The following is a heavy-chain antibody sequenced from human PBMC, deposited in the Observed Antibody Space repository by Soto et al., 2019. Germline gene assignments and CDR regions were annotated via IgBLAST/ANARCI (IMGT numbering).Heavy chain of an antibody. V-gene: IGHV5-10-1*01. Sequence: GESLKISCTGFGYTFTTFCISWVLQMPGKGLEWMGRIDPGDTYATYSPAFQGHVTISADKPTSTAYLQWSSMKASDTAMYFCARIYCTTTTCDSWFDPWGQGTLVTVSS. CDR3: ARIYCTTTTCDSWFDP. D-gene: IGHD2-2*01. J-gene: IGHJ5*02. CDR2: IDPGDTYA. CDR1: GYTFTTFC.